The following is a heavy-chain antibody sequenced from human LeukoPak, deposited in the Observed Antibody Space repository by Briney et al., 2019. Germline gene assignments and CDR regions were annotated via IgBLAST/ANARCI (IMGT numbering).Heavy chain of an antibody. J-gene: IGHJ4*02. CDR3: AKQTHNDFWSGYYFDY. Sequence: TGGSLRLSCAASGFTFSSYAMSWVRQAPGKGLEWVSAISGSGGSTYYADSVKGRFTISRDNSKNTLYLQMNSLRAEDTAVYYCAKQTHNDFWSGYYFDYWGQGTLVTVSS. D-gene: IGHD3-3*01. V-gene: IGHV3-23*01. CDR2: ISGSGGST. CDR1: GFTFSSYA.